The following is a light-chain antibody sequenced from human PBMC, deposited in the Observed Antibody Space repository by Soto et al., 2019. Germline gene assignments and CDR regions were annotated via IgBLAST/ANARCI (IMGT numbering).Light chain of an antibody. CDR3: QQYNSYST. CDR1: QGISGR. J-gene: IGKJ1*01. V-gene: IGKV1-5*01. Sequence: DIQMTQSPSTLSASVGDRVTITCRASQGISGRLAWYQQKPGKAPNLLIYDVSNLESGVPSRFSGTGSGTVFPLTINRLQPDDFATYYYQQYNSYSTFGPGTKVEVK. CDR2: DVS.